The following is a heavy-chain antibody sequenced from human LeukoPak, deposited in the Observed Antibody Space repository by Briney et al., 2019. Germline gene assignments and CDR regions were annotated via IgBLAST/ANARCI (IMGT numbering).Heavy chain of an antibody. D-gene: IGHD1-14*01. CDR1: GFPFSSYA. CDR3: AKSGITGYHIGNWFDP. V-gene: IGHV3-23*01. Sequence: GGSLRLSCAASGFPFSSYAMSWVRQAPGKGLEWVSAISGSGGSTYYADSVKGRFTISRDNSKNTLYLQMNSLRAEDTAVYYCAKSGITGYHIGNWFDPWGQGTLVTVSS. J-gene: IGHJ5*02. CDR2: ISGSGGST.